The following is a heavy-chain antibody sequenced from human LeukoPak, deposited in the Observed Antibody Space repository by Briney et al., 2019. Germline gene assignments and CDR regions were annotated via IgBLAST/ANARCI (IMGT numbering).Heavy chain of an antibody. J-gene: IGHJ6*02. D-gene: IGHD3-3*01. CDR3: ARAPVRITIFGVERYGMDV. CDR2: IWYDGSNK. CDR1: GFTFSSYG. Sequence: GGSLRLSCAASGFTFSSYGMPWIRQAPGKGLEWVAVIWYDGSNKYYADSVKGRFTISRDNSKNTLYLQMNSLRAEDTAVYYCARAPVRITIFGVERYGMDVWGQGTTVTVSS. V-gene: IGHV3-33*01.